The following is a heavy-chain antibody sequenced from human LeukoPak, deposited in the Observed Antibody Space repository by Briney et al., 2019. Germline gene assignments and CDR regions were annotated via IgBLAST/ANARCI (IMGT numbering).Heavy chain of an antibody. CDR2: IFASGST. D-gene: IGHD6-6*01. J-gene: IGHJ6*03. Sequence: SETLSLTCTVSGGSISSYSWSWIRQPAGKGLEWIGRIFASGSTKYNPSLKSRVTISVDTSKNQFSLKLSSVTAADTAVYYCARDWGVTARPGYMDVWGKGTTVTVSS. CDR3: ARDWGVTARPGYMDV. V-gene: IGHV4-4*07. CDR1: GGSISSYS.